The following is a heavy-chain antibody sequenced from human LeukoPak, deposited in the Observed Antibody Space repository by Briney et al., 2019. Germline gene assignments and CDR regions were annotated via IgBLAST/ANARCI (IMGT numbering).Heavy chain of an antibody. CDR3: ARVTCPGGDCYYYYGLDV. V-gene: IGHV1-46*01. CDR2: ISHSGGST. Sequence: ASVKVSCKASGYTFSRYYMHWVRQAPGLGREWMGIISHSGGSTTYAQKFQGRVTMTRDTSTSTVYMELSSLRSDDTAVYYCARVTCPGGDCYYYYGLDVWGQGTTVTVSS. J-gene: IGHJ6*02. CDR1: GYTFSRYY. D-gene: IGHD2-21*02.